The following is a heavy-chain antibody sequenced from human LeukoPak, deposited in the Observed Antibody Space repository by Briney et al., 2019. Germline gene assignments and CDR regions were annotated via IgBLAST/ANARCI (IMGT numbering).Heavy chain of an antibody. Sequence: GGSLRLSCAASGFTFSSYAMSWVRQAPGKGLEWVSGISGSGDNTYYADSVKGRFTISRDNFKNTLYVQVNSLGTEDTAAYYCAKGSYYDSSSSFYFDYWGQGTLVTVSS. D-gene: IGHD3-22*01. V-gene: IGHV3-23*01. J-gene: IGHJ4*02. CDR3: AKGSYYDSSSSFYFDY. CDR1: GFTFSSYA. CDR2: ISGSGDNT.